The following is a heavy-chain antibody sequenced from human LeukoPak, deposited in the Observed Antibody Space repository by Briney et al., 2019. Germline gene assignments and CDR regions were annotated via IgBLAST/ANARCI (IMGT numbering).Heavy chain of an antibody. CDR1: GFTFSSYS. CDR2: ISSSSSYI. D-gene: IGHD6-13*01. J-gene: IGHJ4*02. CDR3: ARAGTIAAAGSYFDY. Sequence: PGGSLRLSCAASGFTFSSYSMNWVRQAPGKGLEWVSSISSSSSYIYYADSVKGRFTISRDNAKNSLYLQMNSLTAEDTAVYYCARAGTIAAAGSYFDYWGQGTLVTVSS. V-gene: IGHV3-21*01.